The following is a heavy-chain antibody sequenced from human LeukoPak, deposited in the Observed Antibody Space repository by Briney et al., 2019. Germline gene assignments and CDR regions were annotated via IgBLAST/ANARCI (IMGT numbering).Heavy chain of an antibody. D-gene: IGHD3-10*01. CDR1: GYTFTGYY. CDR2: INPNSGGT. Sequence: ASVKVSCKASGYTFTGYYMHWVRQAPGQGLEWMGWINPNSGGTNYAQKFQGRVTMTRDTSISTAYMELSRLRSDDTAVYYCARWGEGTMVRGVNSAYYYYMDVWGKGTTVTVSS. V-gene: IGHV1-2*02. CDR3: ARWGEGTMVRGVNSAYYYYMDV. J-gene: IGHJ6*03.